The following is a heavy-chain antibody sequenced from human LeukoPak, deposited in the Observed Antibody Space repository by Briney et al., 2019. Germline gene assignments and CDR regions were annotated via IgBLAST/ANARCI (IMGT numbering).Heavy chain of an antibody. D-gene: IGHD6-19*01. CDR3: ARGGLSGWYYWFDP. J-gene: IGHJ5*02. V-gene: IGHV5-51*01. Sequence: GDSLQISCQGSGYSFISYWIGWVRQMPGKGREWMGIIYPSDSDTRYSPSFQGQVTISADKSISTAYLQWSSLKASDTAIYYCARGGLSGWYYWFDPWGQGTLVTVSS. CDR1: GYSFISYW. CDR2: IYPSDSDT.